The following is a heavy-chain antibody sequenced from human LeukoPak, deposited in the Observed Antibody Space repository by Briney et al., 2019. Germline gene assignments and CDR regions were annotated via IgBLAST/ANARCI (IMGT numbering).Heavy chain of an antibody. CDR3: ARAYGDYDAFDI. CDR1: GYTFTGYY. J-gene: IGHJ3*02. CDR2: INPNNGDT. Sequence: ASVKVSCKASGYTFTGYYMHWVRQAPGQGLEWMGWINPNNGDTDYAQKLQGRVTVTTDTSTSTAYMELRSLRSDDTAVYYCARAYGDYDAFDIWGQGTMVTVSS. D-gene: IGHD4-17*01. V-gene: IGHV1-18*04.